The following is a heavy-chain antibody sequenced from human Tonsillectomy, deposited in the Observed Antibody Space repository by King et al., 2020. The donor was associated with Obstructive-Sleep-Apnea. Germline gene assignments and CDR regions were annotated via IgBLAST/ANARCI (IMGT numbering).Heavy chain of an antibody. V-gene: IGHV5-51*01. CDR2: IYPGDSDT. D-gene: IGHD3-10*01. CDR1: GYSFTNYW. CDR3: ARLIYYYGSGSLCYYGMDV. Sequence: QLVQSGAEVKKPGESLKISCKDSGYSFTNYWIVWVRQMPGKGLEWMGIIYPGDSDTRYSPSFQGQVTISADKSISTAYLQWSSLKASDTAMYYCARLIYYYGSGSLCYYGMDVWGQGTTGTVSS. J-gene: IGHJ6*02.